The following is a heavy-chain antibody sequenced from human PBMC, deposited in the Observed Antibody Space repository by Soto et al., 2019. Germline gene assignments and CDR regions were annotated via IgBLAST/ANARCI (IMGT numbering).Heavy chain of an antibody. Sequence: QVQVVQSGAEVKKPGASVKVSCKASGYTFTGYYMHWVRQAPGQGLEWMGWINPNSGGTNYAQKFQGWVTMTRDTSINTAYMELSSLKSDDTAVYYCVRGRPYYYSSGRGRESWFDPWGQGTLVTVSS. CDR1: GYTFTGYY. D-gene: IGHD3-10*01. CDR2: INPNSGGT. V-gene: IGHV1-2*04. J-gene: IGHJ5*02. CDR3: VRGRPYYYSSGRGRESWFDP.